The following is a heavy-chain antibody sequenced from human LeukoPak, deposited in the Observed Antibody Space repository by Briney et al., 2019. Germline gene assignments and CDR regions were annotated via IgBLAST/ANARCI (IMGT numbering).Heavy chain of an antibody. V-gene: IGHV1-2*02. J-gene: IGHJ4*02. D-gene: IGHD2-15*01. CDR3: AKLDLLGY. Sequence: ASVKVSCKASRYAFTGYYMHWVRQAPGQGLEWMGWINPNSGGTNYAQEFQGRVTMTRDTSITTAYMELSRLRSDDTAVYYCAKLDLLGYWGQGTLVTVSS. CDR2: INPNSGGT. CDR1: RYAFTGYY.